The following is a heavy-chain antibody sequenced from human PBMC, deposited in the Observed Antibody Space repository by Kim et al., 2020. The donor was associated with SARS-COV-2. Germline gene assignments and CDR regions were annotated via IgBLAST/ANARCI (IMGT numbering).Heavy chain of an antibody. Sequence: GGSLRLSCAASGFTFSSYAMSWVRQAPGKGLEWVSIISGSGGKTYYADSVKGRFTIYRDNSKNTLYLQMNSLRAEDTAVYYCAKAGGSSLSSFDCWGQGTLVTVSS. D-gene: IGHD6-6*01. CDR1: GFTFSSYA. J-gene: IGHJ4*02. CDR3: AKAGGSSLSSFDC. CDR2: ISGSGGKT. V-gene: IGHV3-23*01.